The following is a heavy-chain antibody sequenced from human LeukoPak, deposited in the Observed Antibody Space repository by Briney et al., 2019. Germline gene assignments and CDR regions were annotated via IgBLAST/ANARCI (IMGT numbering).Heavy chain of an antibody. CDR1: GDSISSGVSY. Sequence: SETLSLTCTVSGDSISSGVSYWGWIRQRPGKGLEWIAYIFYSGSTYYNPSLKSRVTISVDTSNNHFSLEVRSVTAADTAVYYCARERDSSSWTTDYYYYMDVWGKGTTVTVSS. V-gene: IGHV4-31*03. CDR3: ARERDSSSWTTDYYYYMDV. J-gene: IGHJ6*03. CDR2: IFYSGST. D-gene: IGHD6-13*01.